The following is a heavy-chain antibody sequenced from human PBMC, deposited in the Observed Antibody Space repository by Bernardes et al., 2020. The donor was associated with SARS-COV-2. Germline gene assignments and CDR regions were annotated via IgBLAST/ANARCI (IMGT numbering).Heavy chain of an antibody. D-gene: IGHD6-25*01. CDR1: GYTFTSYG. V-gene: IGHV1-18*01. J-gene: IGHJ4*02. CDR2: ISPFNGKT. Sequence: ASVKVSYKASGYTFTSYGISWVRQAPGQGLEWMGWISPFNGKTNYAQKLQGRVTMTTDTSTSTAYMDLRSLRYDDTAVYYCARRRGYGDYWGQGTLVTVSS. CDR3: ARRRGYGDY.